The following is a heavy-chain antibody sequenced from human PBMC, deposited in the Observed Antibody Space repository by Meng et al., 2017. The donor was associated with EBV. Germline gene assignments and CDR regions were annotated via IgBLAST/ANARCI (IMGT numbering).Heavy chain of an antibody. CDR1: GGPFRYYA. J-gene: IGHJ4*02. D-gene: IGHD3-10*01. V-gene: IGHV1-69*01. CDR2: FLPRLGAP. CDR3: ASESGRGYTPDY. Sequence: QVQLGQSAAEVKKPGSSVKVSCKTSGGPFRYYAISWVRQAPGQGLEWLGGFLPRLGAPNYAQKFHGRVEITADESTSTHYMDLSSLRSEDTAIYYCASESGRGYTPDYWGQGTLVTVSS.